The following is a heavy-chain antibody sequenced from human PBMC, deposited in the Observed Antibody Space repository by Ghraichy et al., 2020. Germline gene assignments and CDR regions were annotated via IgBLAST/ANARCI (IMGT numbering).Heavy chain of an antibody. D-gene: IGHD3-3*01. CDR3: ARANYDFWSASNYYYGMDV. Sequence: GGSLRLSCAASGFTFSNYSMNWVRQAPGKGLEWISYINFTGSTTYYADSVKGRFSISRDNAKNSLYLQMSSLRDEDAAVYYCARANYDFWSASNYYYGMDVWGQGTTVTVSS. J-gene: IGHJ6*02. CDR1: GFTFSNYS. V-gene: IGHV3-48*02. CDR2: INFTGSTT.